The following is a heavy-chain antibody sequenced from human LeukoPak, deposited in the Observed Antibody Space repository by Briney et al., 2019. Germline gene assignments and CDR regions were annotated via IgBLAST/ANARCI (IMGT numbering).Heavy chain of an antibody. D-gene: IGHD3-22*01. CDR3: ARGIVDLHLFDY. CDR1: GFTFSSYS. CDR2: ISSSSSYI. J-gene: IGHJ4*02. Sequence: GGSLRLSCAASGFTFSSYSMNWVRQAPGKGLEWVSSISSSSSYIYYADSVKGRFTISRDNAENSLYLHMNSLRAEDTAVYYCARGIVDLHLFDYWGQGTLVTVSS. V-gene: IGHV3-21*04.